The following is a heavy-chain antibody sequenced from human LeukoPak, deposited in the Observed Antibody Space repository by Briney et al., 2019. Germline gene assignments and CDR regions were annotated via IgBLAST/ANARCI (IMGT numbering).Heavy chain of an antibody. CDR1: GGSFSGYY. V-gene: IGHV4-34*01. Sequence: SETLSLTCAVYGGSFSGYYWSWIRQPPGKGLEWIGEINHSGSTNYNPSLKSRVTISVDTSKNQFSLELSSVTAADTAVYYCARGAWSGYYIKRNWFDPWGQGTLVTVSS. CDR3: ARGAWSGYYIKRNWFDP. D-gene: IGHD3-3*01. J-gene: IGHJ5*02. CDR2: INHSGST.